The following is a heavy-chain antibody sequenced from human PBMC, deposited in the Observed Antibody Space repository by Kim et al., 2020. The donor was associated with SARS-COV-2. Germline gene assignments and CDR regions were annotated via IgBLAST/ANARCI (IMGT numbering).Heavy chain of an antibody. D-gene: IGHD1-26*01. CDR3: AKDIGELRLGAAFDI. CDR2: ISWNSGSI. J-gene: IGHJ3*02. Sequence: GGSLRLSCAASGFTFDDYAMHWVRQAPGKGLEWVSGISWNSGSIGYADSVKGRFTISRDNAKNSLYLQMNSLRAEDTALYYCAKDIGELRLGAAFDIWGQGTMVTVSS. CDR1: GFTFDDYA. V-gene: IGHV3-9*01.